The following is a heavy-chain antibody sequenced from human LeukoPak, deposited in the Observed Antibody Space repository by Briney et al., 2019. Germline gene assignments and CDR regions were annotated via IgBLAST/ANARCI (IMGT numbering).Heavy chain of an antibody. CDR2: IYYSGST. CDR3: ARHVRRTYHRYFDY. D-gene: IGHD1-14*01. Sequence: SETLSLTCTVSGDSISNYYWSWIRQPPGKGLEWIGYIYYSGSTSYNPSLKSRVIISVDTSKSQFSLKLSSVTAADTAVYYCARHVRRTYHRYFDYWGQGTLVTVSS. CDR1: GDSISNYY. J-gene: IGHJ4*02. V-gene: IGHV4-59*08.